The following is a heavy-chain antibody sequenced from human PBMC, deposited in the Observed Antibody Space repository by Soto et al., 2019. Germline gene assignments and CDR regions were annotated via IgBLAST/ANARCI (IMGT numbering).Heavy chain of an antibody. Sequence: ASVTVSCKASVYTFTSYGISWVRQAPGQGLELMGWISAYNGNTNYAEKLQGRVTMTTDTSTSKAYMERRSLRSDATAVYYCARNMYSSFPYWGQGTLDTVSS. D-gene: IGHD6-6*01. CDR1: VYTFTSYG. CDR2: ISAYNGNT. V-gene: IGHV1-18*01. CDR3: ARNMYSSFPY. J-gene: IGHJ4*02.